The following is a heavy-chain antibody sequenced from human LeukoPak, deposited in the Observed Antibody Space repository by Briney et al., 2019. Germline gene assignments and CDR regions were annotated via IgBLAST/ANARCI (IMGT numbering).Heavy chain of an antibody. CDR3: ARVRVVLPAAFPLSGYFDY. CDR2: ISHDGSNK. Sequence: PGGSLRLSCAASGFTFSSYTMHWVRQAPGKGLEWVAVISHDGSNKYYADSVKGQFTISRDNSKNTLYLQMNSLRAEDTAVYYCARVRVVLPAAFPLSGYFDYWGQGTLVTVSS. D-gene: IGHD2-2*01. V-gene: IGHV3-30*01. CDR1: GFTFSSYT. J-gene: IGHJ4*02.